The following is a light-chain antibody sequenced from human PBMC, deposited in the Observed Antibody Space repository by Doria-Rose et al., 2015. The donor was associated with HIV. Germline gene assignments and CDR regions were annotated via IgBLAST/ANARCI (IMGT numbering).Light chain of an antibody. CDR3: HQYNNWPT. J-gene: IGKJ5*01. CDR2: GAS. CDR1: QSVSTD. Sequence: QSPETLSVSPGESATLSCRASQSVSTDLAWYQHKPGQAPRLLIWGASTKATGIPARFSGSGSGTEFTLTISSLQSEDFAIYFCHQYNNWPTFGQGTRLDIK. V-gene: IGKV3-15*01.